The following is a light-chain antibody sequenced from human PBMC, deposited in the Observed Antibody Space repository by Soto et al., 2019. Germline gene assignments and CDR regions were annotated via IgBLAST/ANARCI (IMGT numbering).Light chain of an antibody. CDR2: GTS. CDR1: QNINSRY. Sequence: IVLTQSPGTLSLSPGERATLSCRASQNINSRYLAWYQQKPGQAPRLLIYGTSSRATGIPDRFSGSGSGTDFTLTISRLEPEDFAVYYCQQFGSSPGFTFGPGTKVDIK. CDR3: QQFGSSPGFT. V-gene: IGKV3-20*01. J-gene: IGKJ3*01.